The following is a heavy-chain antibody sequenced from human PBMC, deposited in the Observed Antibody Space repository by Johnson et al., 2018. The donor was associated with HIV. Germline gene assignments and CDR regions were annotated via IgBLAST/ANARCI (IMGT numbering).Heavy chain of an antibody. CDR2: IRYDGNSK. CDR3: AKVGSSSCYALTRLCAFDV. CDR1: GFNFSNYG. D-gene: IGHD2-2*01. Sequence: QVQLVESGGGVVHPGGSLRLSCAASGFNFSNYGMHWVRQAPGKGLEWVAFIRYDGNSKYYADSKQGRFAISRDNSKNTVYLQMNNLRADDTAVYYCAKVGSSSCYALTRLCAFDVWGQGTMVTVSS. J-gene: IGHJ3*01. V-gene: IGHV3-30*02.